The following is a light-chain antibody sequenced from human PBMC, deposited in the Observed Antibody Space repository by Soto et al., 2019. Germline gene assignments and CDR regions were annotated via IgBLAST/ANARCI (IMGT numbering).Light chain of an antibody. J-gene: IGLJ2*01. CDR1: NSNIGGGFG. Sequence: QSVLTQPPSVSGAPGQRVTISCTGSNSNIGGGFGVQWYQQFPRTAPRLLIYSKTNRPSGVPDRFSASKSGTSASLAITGLRAEDEADYYCQSFDINVLALIFGVGTKLTVL. V-gene: IGLV1-40*01. CDR3: QSFDINVLALI. CDR2: SKT.